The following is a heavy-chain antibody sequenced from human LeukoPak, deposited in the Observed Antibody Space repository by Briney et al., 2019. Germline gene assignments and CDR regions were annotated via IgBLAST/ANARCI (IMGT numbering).Heavy chain of an antibody. CDR2: ISSHSATI. D-gene: IGHD4-17*01. Sequence: GGSLRLSCATSGFTFSDFWMNWVRQAPGKGLEWVSYISSHSATIYYADSVKGRFTISRDNAKNSLYLQMNSLRAEDTAVYYCARVKDGDYYYFDYWGQGILVTVSS. V-gene: IGHV3-48*01. J-gene: IGHJ4*02. CDR1: GFTFSDFW. CDR3: ARVKDGDYYYFDY.